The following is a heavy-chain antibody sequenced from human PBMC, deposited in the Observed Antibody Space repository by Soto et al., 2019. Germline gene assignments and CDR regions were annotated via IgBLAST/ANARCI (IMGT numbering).Heavy chain of an antibody. Sequence: QVQLQESGPGLVKPSETLSLTCTVSGDSVSHNHWGWIRQSPEKGLEWIGYTYENGRTDYSPSFSSRVTISQDTSRNQFSLNLTSVTDADKAVYYCARLLYGDNFDYWGQGTLVTVSS. D-gene: IGHD2-21*01. V-gene: IGHV4-59*02. J-gene: IGHJ4*02. CDR1: GDSVSHNH. CDR2: TYENGRT. CDR3: ARLLYGDNFDY.